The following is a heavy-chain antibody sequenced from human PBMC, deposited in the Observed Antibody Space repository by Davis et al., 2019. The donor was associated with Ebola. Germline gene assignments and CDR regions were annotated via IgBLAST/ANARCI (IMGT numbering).Heavy chain of an antibody. D-gene: IGHD1-26*01. V-gene: IGHV3-49*04. CDR3: ARDRKVGGRPPWAFHI. CDR2: VRRRGHGETT. CDR1: GFTLGDYI. Sequence: GESLKISCTASGFTLGDYIMSWVRQTPGKGLEWVGLVRRRGHGETTEYVESVKGRFTISRDDSKNIAYLQMNSLTADDTALYYCARDRKVGGRPPWAFHIWGQGTMVTVSS. J-gene: IGHJ3*02.